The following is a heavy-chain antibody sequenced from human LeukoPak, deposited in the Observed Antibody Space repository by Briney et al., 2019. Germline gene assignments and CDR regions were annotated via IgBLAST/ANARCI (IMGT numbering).Heavy chain of an antibody. J-gene: IGHJ5*02. CDR1: GYTFTSYD. V-gene: IGHV1-8*03. Sequence: GASVKVSCKASGYTFTSYDINWVRQATGQGLEWMGWMNPNSGHTGYAQKFQGRVTITRNTSISTAYMELSSLRSEDTAVYYCARAFLPIPGLANCFDPWGQGTLVTVSS. CDR2: MNPNSGHT. CDR3: ARAFLPIPGLANCFDP.